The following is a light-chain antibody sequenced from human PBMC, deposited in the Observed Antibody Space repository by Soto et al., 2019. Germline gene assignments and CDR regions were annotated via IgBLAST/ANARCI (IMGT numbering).Light chain of an antibody. V-gene: IGKV3-15*01. CDR1: QSVSSN. J-gene: IGKJ1*01. Sequence: EIAMTQSPATLSVSPGARATLSCRASQSVSSNLAWYQQKPGQAPRLLIYGASTRATGIPASFSGSGSGTEFSLTISSLESEDSAVYYCQQYNNWPRTFGQGTKVEIK. CDR3: QQYNNWPRT. CDR2: GAS.